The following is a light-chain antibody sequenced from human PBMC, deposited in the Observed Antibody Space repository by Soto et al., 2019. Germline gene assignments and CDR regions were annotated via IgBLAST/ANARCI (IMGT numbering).Light chain of an antibody. CDR3: QHYGASPIT. Sequence: EIVLTQSPGTLSLSPGERATLSCRASQSVSSSYLAWYQQKPGQAPRLLISGASSRATGIPDRFSGSGSGTDFSLTIDRLEPEDFALYYCQHYGASPITFGQGTRLEIK. J-gene: IGKJ5*01. CDR2: GAS. CDR1: QSVSSSY. V-gene: IGKV3-20*01.